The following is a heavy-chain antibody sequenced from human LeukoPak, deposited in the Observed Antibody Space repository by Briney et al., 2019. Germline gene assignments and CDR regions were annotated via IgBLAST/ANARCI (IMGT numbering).Heavy chain of an antibody. CDR3: AKGDFGYSGYDGKYACFDY. CDR1: GFTFSSYA. V-gene: IGHV3-23*01. CDR2: ISGSGGST. Sequence: GGSLRLSCAASGFTFSSYAMSWVRQAPGKGLEWVSAISGSGGSTYYADSVKGRFTISRDNSKNTLYLQMNSLRAEDTAVYYCAKGDFGYSGYDGKYACFDYWGQGTLVTVSS. D-gene: IGHD5-12*01. J-gene: IGHJ4*02.